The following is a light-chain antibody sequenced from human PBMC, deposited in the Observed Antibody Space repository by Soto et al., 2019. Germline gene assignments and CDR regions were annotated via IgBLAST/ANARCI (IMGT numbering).Light chain of an antibody. J-gene: IGLJ1*01. CDR1: SSDVGGYNY. V-gene: IGLV2-14*03. CDR2: DVS. Sequence: QSALTQPASVSGSPGQSITISCAGTSSDVGGYNYVSWYQHHPGKAAKLMIYDVSNRPSGVSNRFSGSKSGNTASLTISGLQAEDEADYYCNSYTSSSTFVFGTGTKLTVL. CDR3: NSYTSSSTFV.